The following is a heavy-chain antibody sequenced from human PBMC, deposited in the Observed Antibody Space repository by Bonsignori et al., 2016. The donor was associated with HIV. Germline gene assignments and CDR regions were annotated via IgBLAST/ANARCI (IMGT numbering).Heavy chain of an antibody. J-gene: IGHJ4*02. CDR3: ATHSRVSSTSWHLKPFDY. V-gene: IGHV3-23*01. D-gene: IGHD6-13*01. CDR2: ISDFGGVT. Sequence: WIRQPPGKGLEWVSGISDFGGVTNYADSVKGRFTISRDTSNNTLFLQMNSLRAEDTATYYCATHSRVSSTSWHLKPFDYWGQGTLVTVSS.